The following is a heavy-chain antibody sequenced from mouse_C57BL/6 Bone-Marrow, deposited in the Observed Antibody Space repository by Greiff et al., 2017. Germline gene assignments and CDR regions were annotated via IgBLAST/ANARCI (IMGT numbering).Heavy chain of an antibody. J-gene: IGHJ3*01. CDR3: AIGVGY. V-gene: IGHV3-6*01. CDR1: GYSITSDYY. CDR2: ISYDGSN. Sequence: VQLMQSGPGLVKPSQSLSLTCSVSGYSITSDYYWNWIRQFPGNKLEWLGYISYDGSNNYNPSLKNRNSITRDPSKNQFFLKFNSVTTEDTATYYCAIGVGYWGQGTLVTVSA.